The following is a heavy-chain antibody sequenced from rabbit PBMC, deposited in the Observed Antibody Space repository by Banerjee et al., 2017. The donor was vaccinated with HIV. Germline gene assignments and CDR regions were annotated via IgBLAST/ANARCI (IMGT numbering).Heavy chain of an antibody. CDR1: GFSFSSSYY. CDR3: VRDGVYVSGWGQTFNL. Sequence: QSLEESGGDPVKPEGSLTLTCTASGFSFSSSYYMCWVRQAPGKGLEWIGYIDPVFGSTYYASWVNGRFTISSHNAQNTLYLQLNSLTAADTATYFCVRDGVYVSGWGQTFNLWGPGTLVTVS. CDR2: IDPVFGST. D-gene: IGHD4-1*01. V-gene: IGHV1S40*01. J-gene: IGHJ4*01.